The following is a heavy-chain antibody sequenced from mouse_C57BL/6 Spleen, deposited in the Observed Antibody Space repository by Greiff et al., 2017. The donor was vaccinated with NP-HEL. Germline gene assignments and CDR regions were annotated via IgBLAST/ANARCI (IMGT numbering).Heavy chain of an antibody. CDR2: SRNKANDYTT. CDR1: GFTFSDFY. V-gene: IGHV7-1*01. CDR3: ARDLYDYDGYYYAMDY. D-gene: IGHD2-4*01. J-gene: IGHJ4*01. Sequence: EVKLMESGGGLVQSGRSLRLSCATSGFTFSDFYLEWVRQAPGKGLEWIAASRNKANDYTTEYSASVKGRFIGSRDTSQSILYLQMNALRAEDTAIYYCARDLYDYDGYYYAMDYWGQGTSVTVSS.